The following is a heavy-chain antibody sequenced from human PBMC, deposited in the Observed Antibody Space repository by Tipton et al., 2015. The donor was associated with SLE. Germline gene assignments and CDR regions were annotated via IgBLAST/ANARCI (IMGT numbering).Heavy chain of an antibody. Sequence: LRLSCAVCGGSFSGYYWSWIRQPPGKGMEWIGEINHSGSTNYNPSLKSRVTISVDTSKNQFSLKLSSVTAADTAVYYCARGSGGQELWFGSYYYYYYMDVWGKGTTVTVSS. J-gene: IGHJ6*03. D-gene: IGHD3-10*01. CDR3: ARGSGGQELWFGSYYYYYYMDV. V-gene: IGHV4-34*01. CDR2: INHSGST. CDR1: GGSFSGYY.